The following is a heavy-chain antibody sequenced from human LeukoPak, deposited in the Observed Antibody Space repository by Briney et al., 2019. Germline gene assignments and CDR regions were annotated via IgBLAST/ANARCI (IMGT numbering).Heavy chain of an antibody. V-gene: IGHV3-23*01. CDR3: AKQAGWGAYFSFLPFDF. CDR1: GFTFSYYG. J-gene: IGHJ4*02. D-gene: IGHD3-3*01. CDR2: FGHNGDIT. Sequence: GSLRLSCAASGFTFSYYGLSWVRQAPGKGLEWVSGFGHNGDITYSDSVKGRFTISRDNSKNTLFLQMNSLRADDTAVYFCAKQAGWGAYFSFLPFDFWGRGTLVTVSS.